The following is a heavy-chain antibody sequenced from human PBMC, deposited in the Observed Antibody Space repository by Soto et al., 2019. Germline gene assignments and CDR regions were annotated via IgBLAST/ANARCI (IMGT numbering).Heavy chain of an antibody. V-gene: IGHV5-51*01. CDR2: IYPGDSDT. CDR1: GYSFTSYW. Sequence: GESLKISCKGSGYSFTSYWIGWVRQMPGKGLEWMGIIYPGDSDTRYSPSFQGQVTISAGKSISTAYLQWSSLKASDTAMYYCARHRTPSLYYYGMDVWGQGTTVTVSS. CDR3: ARHRTPSLYYYGMDV. J-gene: IGHJ6*02.